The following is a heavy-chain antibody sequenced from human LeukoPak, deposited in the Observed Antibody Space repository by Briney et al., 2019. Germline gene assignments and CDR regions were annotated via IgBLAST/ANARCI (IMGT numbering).Heavy chain of an antibody. V-gene: IGHV4-59*01. Sequence: SETLSLTCIVSGGSISNDYWSWIRQPPGKGLEWFGYIYYSGSTNYNPSLKSRVTISVDMSKNQFSLKLSSVTAADTAVYYCARGPSGGANNWFDPWGQGILATVSS. CDR3: ARGPSGGANNWFDP. J-gene: IGHJ5*02. D-gene: IGHD2-15*01. CDR1: GGSISNDY. CDR2: IYYSGST.